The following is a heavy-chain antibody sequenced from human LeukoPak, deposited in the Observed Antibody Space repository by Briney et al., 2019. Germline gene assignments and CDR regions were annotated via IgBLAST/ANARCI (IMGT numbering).Heavy chain of an antibody. CDR3: AKDAERDSSGYYYYYGMDV. Sequence: GVSLRLSCAASGFTFSSYAMSWVRQAPGKGLEWVSAINRTGCNTYYADSVKGRFTISRDNSKNTLYLQMNSLRAEDTAVYYCAKDAERDSSGYYYYYGMDVWGQGTTVTVSS. CDR1: GFTFSSYA. CDR2: INRTGCNT. J-gene: IGHJ6*02. D-gene: IGHD3-22*01. V-gene: IGHV3-23*01.